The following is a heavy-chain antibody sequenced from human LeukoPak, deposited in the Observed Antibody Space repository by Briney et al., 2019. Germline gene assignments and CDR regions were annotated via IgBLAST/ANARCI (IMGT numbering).Heavy chain of an antibody. D-gene: IGHD2-15*01. V-gene: IGHV1-69*04. CDR3: ARDRGDCSGGSCYAYYYGMDV. Sequence: SVTVSCKASAGTLSSYAISWVRQAPAQELAWMGRINPFRGIANYAQKFQGRATITADKSTSTAYMELSSLRSEDTAVYYCARDRGDCSGGSCYAYYYGMDVGGQGTTVTVS. J-gene: IGHJ6*02. CDR2: INPFRGIA. CDR1: AGTLSSYA.